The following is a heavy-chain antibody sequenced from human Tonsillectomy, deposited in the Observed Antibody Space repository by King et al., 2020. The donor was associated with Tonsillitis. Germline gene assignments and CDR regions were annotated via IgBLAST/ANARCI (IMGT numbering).Heavy chain of an antibody. J-gene: IGHJ4*02. D-gene: IGHD6-13*01. Sequence: VQLVESGGGVVQPGRSLRLSCAASGFTFSDYGMHWVRQAPGKGLEWVAVIWYDGSKKHYADSVKGRFTISRDNFKNTLSLQMNSLRAEDTAVYYCARNGGDGSSDSIGYFDYWGQGTLVTVSA. CDR2: IWYDGSKK. V-gene: IGHV3-33*01. CDR3: ARNGGDGSSDSIGYFDY. CDR1: GFTFSDYG.